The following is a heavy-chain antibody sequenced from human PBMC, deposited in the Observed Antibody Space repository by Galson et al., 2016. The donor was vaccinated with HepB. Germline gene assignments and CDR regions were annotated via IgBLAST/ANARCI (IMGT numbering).Heavy chain of an antibody. D-gene: IGHD1-20*01. CDR3: AKALTATRGDGMDV. J-gene: IGHJ6*02. V-gene: IGHV3-9*01. CDR2: ITWNSCSI. Sequence: SLRLSCAASGFTFDDYAMHWVRQAPGKGLEWVSGITWNSCSIGYADSVKGRFTISRDNAKNSLYLQMNSLRAEDTASYYCAKALTATRGDGMDVWGQGTTVTVSS. CDR1: GFTFDDYA.